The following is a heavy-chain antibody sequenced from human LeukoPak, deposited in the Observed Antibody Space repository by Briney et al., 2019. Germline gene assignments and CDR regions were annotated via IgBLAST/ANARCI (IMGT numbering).Heavy chain of an antibody. V-gene: IGHV1-2*02. CDR3: ARDHKWESSASMDV. D-gene: IGHD1-26*01. J-gene: IGHJ6*03. CDR1: GYTFTGYY. CDR2: INPNSGGT. Sequence: GASVKVSCKASGYTFTGYYMHWVRQAPGQGLEWMRWINPNSGGTNYAQKFQGRVTMTRDTSISTAYMELSRLRSDDTAVYYCARDHKWESSASMDVRGKGTTVTVSS.